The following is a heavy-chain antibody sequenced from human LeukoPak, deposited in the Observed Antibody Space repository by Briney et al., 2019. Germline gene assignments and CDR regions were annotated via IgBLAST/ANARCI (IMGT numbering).Heavy chain of an antibody. V-gene: IGHV4-61*09. CDR3: ARAKKRSGRSRNFYLDV. CDR2: IYTSGTTT. CDR1: DDPINSGVYY. Sequence: SETLSLTCTVSDDPINSGVYYWNWIRQPAGKGLEWIGHIYTSGTTTNSNPTLKSRVAISLDTSKNHFSLKLSSVTAADTAVYYCARAKKRSGRSRNFYLDVWGKGTTVTVSS. D-gene: IGHD1-26*01. J-gene: IGHJ6*03.